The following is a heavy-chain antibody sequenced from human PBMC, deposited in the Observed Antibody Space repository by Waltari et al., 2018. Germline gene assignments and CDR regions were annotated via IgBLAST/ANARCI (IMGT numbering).Heavy chain of an antibody. J-gene: IGHJ6*02. Sequence: QVQLVESGGGVVQPGRSLRLSCAASGFTFSSYAMHWVRQAPGKGLEWVAVISYDGSNKYYADSVKGRFTISRDNSKNTLYLQMNSLRAEDTAVYYCARGPDKVYYYGMDVWGQGTTVTVSS. CDR2: ISYDGSNK. CDR3: ARGPDKVYYYGMDV. D-gene: IGHD3-22*01. CDR1: GFTFSSYA. V-gene: IGHV3-30-3*01.